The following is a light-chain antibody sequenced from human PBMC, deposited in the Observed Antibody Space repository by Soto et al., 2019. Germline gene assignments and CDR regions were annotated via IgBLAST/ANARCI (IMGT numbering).Light chain of an antibody. V-gene: IGLV2-14*03. Sequence: QSALTQPASVSGSPGQSITISCTGTSSDIGAYNYVSWYQQHPGKAPKLMIYDVNNRPSGVSNRFSGSKSGNTASLTISGLQAEVEADYFCTSYTRSSTYVFGTGTKLTVL. CDR3: TSYTRSSTYV. CDR1: SSDIGAYNY. CDR2: DVN. J-gene: IGLJ1*01.